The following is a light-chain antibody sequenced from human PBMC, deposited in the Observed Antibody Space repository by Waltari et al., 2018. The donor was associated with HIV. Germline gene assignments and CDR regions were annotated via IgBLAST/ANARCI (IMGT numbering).Light chain of an antibody. J-gene: IGKJ4*02. CDR3: KVREA. V-gene: IGKV1-39*01. CDR1: QSMATY. CDR2: GAQ. Sequence: DIQVTQSPSSLSASPGGGVTITCRASQSMATYLNWYQQRPGNAPKLLIHGAQVLQDGVPARVRGNGSATDIALTHTELQAEDYAKYYYKVREAFGGGTKV.